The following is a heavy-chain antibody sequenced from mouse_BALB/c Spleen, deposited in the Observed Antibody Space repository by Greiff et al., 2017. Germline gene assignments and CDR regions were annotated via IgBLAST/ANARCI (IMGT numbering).Heavy chain of an antibody. V-gene: IGHV1-39*01. CDR2: IDPYYGGT. D-gene: IGHD1-2*01. Sequence: EVKLVESGPELEKPGASVKISCKASGYSFTGYNMNWVKQSNGKSLEWIGNIDPYYGGTSYNQKFKGKATLTVDKSSSTAYMQLKSLTSEDSAVYYCAREDYGYGWFAYWGQGTLVTVSA. CDR3: AREDYGYGWFAY. J-gene: IGHJ3*01. CDR1: GYSFTGYN.